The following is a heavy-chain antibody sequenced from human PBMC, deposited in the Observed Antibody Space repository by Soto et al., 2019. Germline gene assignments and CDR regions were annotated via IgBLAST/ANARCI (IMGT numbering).Heavy chain of an antibody. V-gene: IGHV1-69*06. J-gene: IGHJ5*02. CDR1: GGTFTTNG. D-gene: IGHD2-21*01. CDR2: IVPVFGST. CDR3: AQDHPRGDFILNGFGP. Sequence: QVQLVQAGHEVKKPGSSVKVSCKASGGTFTTNGIIWVRQAPGQGLEWMGGIVPVFGSTKYAQKFQGRLTITADRSTNTAYMDLSSLKSEDTATYYCAQDHPRGDFILNGFGPWGQGNLVTVSS.